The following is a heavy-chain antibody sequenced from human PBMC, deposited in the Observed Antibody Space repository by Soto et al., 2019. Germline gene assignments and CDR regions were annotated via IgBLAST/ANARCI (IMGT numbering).Heavy chain of an antibody. CDR2: ISFDGNNK. J-gene: IGHJ5*02. CDR1: GFTFSNYG. V-gene: IGHV3-30*18. D-gene: IGHD3-22*01. Sequence: GGSLRLSCAASGFTFSNYGMHWVRQAPGKGLEWVAIISFDGNNKYYSDSVKGRFTIPRDNSKNMVFLQMNSLRPEDTAVYYCVKPKEHFYDSSPGETWGQGTPVTVSS. CDR3: VKPKEHFYDSSPGET.